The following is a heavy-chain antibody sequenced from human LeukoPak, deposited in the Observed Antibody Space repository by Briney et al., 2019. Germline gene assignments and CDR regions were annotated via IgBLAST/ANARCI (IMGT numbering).Heavy chain of an antibody. V-gene: IGHV4-34*01. J-gene: IGHJ3*02. CDR3: ARGVNNWNIDTFDI. D-gene: IGHD1/OR15-1a*01. CDR2: INHSGST. CDR1: GGSFSGYY. Sequence: SETLSLTCAVYGGSFSGYYWTWIRQPPGKGLEWIGEINHSGSTNYNPSLKSRVTMSVDTSKSQFSLKLSSVTAADTALYYCARGVNNWNIDTFDIWGQGTMVTVSS.